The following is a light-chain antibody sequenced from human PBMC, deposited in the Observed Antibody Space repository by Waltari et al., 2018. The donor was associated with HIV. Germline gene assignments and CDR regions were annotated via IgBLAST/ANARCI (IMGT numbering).Light chain of an antibody. J-gene: IGKJ4*01. V-gene: IGKV4-1*01. CDR3: QQYLSTPLT. CDR2: WAS. Sequence: DVVLTQSPASLAVSLGERATINCKSSHSVLYRSNKKNYLAWYQQKPGQPPKLLFYWASTREAGISDRFSASGSGTDFTLTITSLQVDDVAVYYCQQYLSTPLTFGGGTKVEI. CDR1: HSVLYRSNKKNY.